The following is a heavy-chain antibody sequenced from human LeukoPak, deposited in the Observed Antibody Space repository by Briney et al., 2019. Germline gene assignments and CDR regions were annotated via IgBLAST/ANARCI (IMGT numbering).Heavy chain of an antibody. V-gene: IGHV3-48*01. CDR1: GFSISRYS. CDR2: ISSSSSTI. Sequence: GGSLRLSCVASGFSISRYSMNWVRQAPGKGLEWVSYISSSSSTIYYADSVKGRFTISRDNAKNSLYLQMNSLRAEDTAVYYCARDATVYSISARDADYWGQGTLVTVSS. J-gene: IGHJ4*02. D-gene: IGHD6-6*01. CDR3: ARDATVYSISARDADY.